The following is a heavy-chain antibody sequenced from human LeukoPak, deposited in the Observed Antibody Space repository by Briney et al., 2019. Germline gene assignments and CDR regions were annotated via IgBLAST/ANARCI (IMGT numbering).Heavy chain of an antibody. Sequence: SETLSHTCTVSGGSISSYYWSWIRQPPGKGLEWIGYIYYSGSTNYNPSLKSRVTISVDTSKNQFSLKLSSVTAADTAVYYCARAAITIFGVVISASDIWGQGTMVTVSS. D-gene: IGHD3-3*01. J-gene: IGHJ3*02. CDR1: GGSISSYY. CDR2: IYYSGST. V-gene: IGHV4-59*01. CDR3: ARAAITIFGVVISASDI.